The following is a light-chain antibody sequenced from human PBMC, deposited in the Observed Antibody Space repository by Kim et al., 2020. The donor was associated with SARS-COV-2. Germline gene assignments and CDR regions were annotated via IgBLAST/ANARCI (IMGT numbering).Light chain of an antibody. J-gene: IGLJ2*01. Sequence: GQTVTICCSGSNSNYGIYTVCWYRHLPGTAPQLLIYSDTQRPSGVPGRFSGSKSGTSASLAISGLQSEDEADYYCTAWDDSLNGVLFGGGTQLTVL. CDR3: TAWDDSLNGVL. CDR1: NSNYGIYT. CDR2: SDT. V-gene: IGLV1-44*01.